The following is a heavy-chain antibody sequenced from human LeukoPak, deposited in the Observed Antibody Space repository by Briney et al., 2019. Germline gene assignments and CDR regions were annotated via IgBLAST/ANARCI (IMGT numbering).Heavy chain of an antibody. Sequence: ASVKVSCKASGYTFTGYYIHWVRQAPGQGLEWMGIINPSGGSTSYAQKFQGRVTMTRDMSTSTVYMELSSLRSEDTAVYYCATGYCSGGSCLYYMDVWGKGTTVTVSS. J-gene: IGHJ6*03. D-gene: IGHD2-15*01. CDR2: INPSGGST. CDR3: ATGYCSGGSCLYYMDV. V-gene: IGHV1-46*03. CDR1: GYTFTGYY.